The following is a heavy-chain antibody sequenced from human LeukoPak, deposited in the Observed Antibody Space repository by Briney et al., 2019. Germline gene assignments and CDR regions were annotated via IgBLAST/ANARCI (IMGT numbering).Heavy chain of an antibody. Sequence: GGSLRLSCAASGFTFSDYYMSWIRQAPGKGLEWVSYISSSGSTIYYADSVKGRFTISRDNAKNSLYLQMDSLRAEDTAVYYCARGVYYGRKYYFDYWGQGTLVTVSS. D-gene: IGHD3-10*01. CDR1: GFTFSDYY. CDR3: ARGVYYGRKYYFDY. J-gene: IGHJ4*02. CDR2: ISSSGSTI. V-gene: IGHV3-11*01.